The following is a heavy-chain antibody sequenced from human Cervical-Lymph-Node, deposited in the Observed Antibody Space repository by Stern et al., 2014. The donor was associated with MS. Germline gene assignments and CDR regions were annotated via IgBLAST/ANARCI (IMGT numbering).Heavy chain of an antibody. Sequence: EMQLVESGGGLVQPGGSLRLSCAASGFTFSSYAMSWVRQAPGKGLEWVSAISGSGGSTYYADSVKGRFTISRDNSKNTLYLQMNSLRAEDTAVYYCAKDLRLSYYYDSSGPDYWGQGTLVTVSS. V-gene: IGHV3-23*04. CDR1: GFTFSSYA. D-gene: IGHD3-22*01. J-gene: IGHJ4*02. CDR3: AKDLRLSYYYDSSGPDY. CDR2: ISGSGGST.